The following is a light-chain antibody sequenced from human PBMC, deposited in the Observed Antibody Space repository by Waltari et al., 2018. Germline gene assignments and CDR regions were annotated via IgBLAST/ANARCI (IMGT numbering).Light chain of an antibody. J-gene: IGLJ3*02. CDR3: TSYTSISTRV. CDR1: SSDVGGYNH. Sequence: QSALTQPASVSGSPGQSITISCTGTSSDVGGYNHVSWYQQLPGKPPKLIISDVSNRPSGVSDRFSGSKSGNTASLTISGLQAEDEADYYCTSYTSISTRVFGGGTKLTVL. CDR2: DVS. V-gene: IGLV2-14*01.